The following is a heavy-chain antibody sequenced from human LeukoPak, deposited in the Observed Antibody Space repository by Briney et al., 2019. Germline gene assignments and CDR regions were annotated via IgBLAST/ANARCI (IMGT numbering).Heavy chain of an antibody. Sequence: ASVKVSCKASGYTFTAYYIHWVRQAPGEGLEWMGWINANNGCTNLSQKFQGRVTMTRDTSNSTAYMELSSLGSDDTAVYYCARHYTTTVGATIGEDYWGQGTLVSVSS. V-gene: IGHV1-2*02. D-gene: IGHD1-26*01. CDR2: INANNGCT. CDR3: ARHYTTTVGATIGEDY. J-gene: IGHJ4*02. CDR1: GYTFTAYY.